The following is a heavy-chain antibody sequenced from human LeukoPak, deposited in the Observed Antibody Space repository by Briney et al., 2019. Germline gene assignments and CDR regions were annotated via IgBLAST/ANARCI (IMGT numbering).Heavy chain of an antibody. V-gene: IGHV3-30*04. D-gene: IGHD5-18*01. CDR2: ISYDGSNK. CDR1: GFTFSSYA. J-gene: IGHJ4*02. Sequence: PGRSLRLSCAASGFTFSSYAMHWVRQAPGKGLEWVAVISYDGSNKYYADSVKGRFTISRDNSKNTLYLQMNSLRAEDTAVCYCARDRLGGVDTAMVDYWGQGTLVTVSS. CDR3: ARDRLGGVDTAMVDY.